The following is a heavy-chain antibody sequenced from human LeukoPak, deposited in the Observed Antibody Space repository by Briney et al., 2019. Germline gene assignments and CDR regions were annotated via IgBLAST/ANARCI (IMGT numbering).Heavy chain of an antibody. V-gene: IGHV1-2*02. Sequence: ASVKVSRKVSGYTSTDYLIHWVRQVPGQGLEWMGWMNPNSGDTSYAQRFHDRVMMTRDTSVTTVYLEVTSHTSDDTAVFYCASKAGNFQLRPTFDFWGQGTLLIVSS. J-gene: IGHJ4*02. CDR2: MNPNSGDT. CDR3: ASKAGNFQLRPTFDF. CDR1: GYTSTDYL. D-gene: IGHD1-1*01.